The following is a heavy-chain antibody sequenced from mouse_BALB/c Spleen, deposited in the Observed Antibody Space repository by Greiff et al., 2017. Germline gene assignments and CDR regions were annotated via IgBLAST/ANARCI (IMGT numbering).Heavy chain of an antibody. V-gene: IGHV14-1*02. D-gene: IGHD1-1*01. Sequence: EVKLQQSGAELVRPGALVKLSCKASGFNIKDYYMHWVKQRPEQGLEWIGWIDPENGNTIYDPKFQGKASITADTSSNTAYLQLSSLTSEDTAVYYCARGTTVGWDYWGQGTTLTVSS. J-gene: IGHJ2*01. CDR3: ARGTTVGWDY. CDR1: GFNIKDYY. CDR2: IDPENGNT.